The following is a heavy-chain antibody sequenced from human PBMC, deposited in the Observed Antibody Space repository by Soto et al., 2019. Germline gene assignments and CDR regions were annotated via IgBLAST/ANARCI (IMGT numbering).Heavy chain of an antibody. CDR2: ISGSGGST. Sequence: EVQLLESGGGLVQPGGSLRLSCAASGFTFSSYAMSWVRQAPGKGLEWVSAISGSGGSTYYADSVKGRFTISRDNSKNTLYLQMNTLRAEDTAVYHCAKKYYDFWSGYYPSDYWGQGTLVTVSS. CDR1: GFTFSSYA. D-gene: IGHD3-3*01. CDR3: AKKYYDFWSGYYPSDY. J-gene: IGHJ4*02. V-gene: IGHV3-23*01.